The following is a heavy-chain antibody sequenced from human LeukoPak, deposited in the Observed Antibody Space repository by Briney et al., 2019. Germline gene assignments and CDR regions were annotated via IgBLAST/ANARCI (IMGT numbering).Heavy chain of an antibody. CDR3: ARQLGADILTGYGSDLGPFDY. CDR2: IYYSSST. J-gene: IGHJ4*02. D-gene: IGHD3-9*01. V-gene: IGHV4-59*08. CDR1: GCSLSSYY. Sequence: SETLTLTCTVSGCSLSSYYLSWLRQPPGKGLEWIGYIYYSSSTNYNPSLKSRVTISVDTFKNQFCLKLSSVTAADTAVYYFARQLGADILTGYGSDLGPFDYWGQGTLVTVSS.